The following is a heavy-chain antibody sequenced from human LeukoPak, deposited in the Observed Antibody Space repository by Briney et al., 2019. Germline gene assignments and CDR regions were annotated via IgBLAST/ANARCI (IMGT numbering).Heavy chain of an antibody. J-gene: IGHJ4*02. CDR2: ISNNGGYT. D-gene: IGHD2-15*01. CDR3: AKQLGYCSDGSCYFPY. CDR1: GFTXXSSA. V-gene: IGHV3-23*01. Sequence: RLSCXASGFTXXSSAXXWVRQAPGKGLEWVSAISNNGGYTYYADSVQGRFTISRDNSKSTLCLQMNSLRAEDTAVYYCAKQLGYCSDGSCYFPYWGQGTLVTVSS.